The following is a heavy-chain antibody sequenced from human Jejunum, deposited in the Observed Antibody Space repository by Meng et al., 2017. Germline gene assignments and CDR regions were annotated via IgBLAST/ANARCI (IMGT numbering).Heavy chain of an antibody. Sequence: GESLKIFCAASGFTFSDYYMSWIRQAPGKGLEWMGWTSGYNGKTNYAQKLQGRVTITTDASTSTAYMELRSLRSDDTAMYYCTRDLGERATINWLHWGQGTLVTVSS. CDR3: TRDLGERATINWLH. V-gene: IGHV1-18*04. CDR1: GFTFSDYY. CDR2: TSGYNGKT. D-gene: IGHD5-24*01. J-gene: IGHJ4*02.